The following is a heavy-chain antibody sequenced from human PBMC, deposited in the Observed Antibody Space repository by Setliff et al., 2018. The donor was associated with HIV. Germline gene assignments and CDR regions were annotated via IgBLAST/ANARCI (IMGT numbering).Heavy chain of an antibody. CDR1: GYSFTSYW. D-gene: IGHD4-17*01. J-gene: IGHJ6*03. Sequence: PGESLKISCKGSGYSFTSYWIGWVRQMPGKGLEWMGSIFPGDSDTRYSPSFEDQVTISVDKSISTAYLQWRSLKTSDTAFYYCASLRGDYVGQYYDYMDIWGKGTTVTVSS. CDR3: ASLRGDYVGQYYDYMDI. V-gene: IGHV5-51*01. CDR2: IFPGDSDT.